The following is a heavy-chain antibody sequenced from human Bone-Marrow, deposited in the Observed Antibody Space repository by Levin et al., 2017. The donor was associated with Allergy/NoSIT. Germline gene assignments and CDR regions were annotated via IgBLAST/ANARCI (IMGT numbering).Heavy chain of an antibody. V-gene: IGHV1-69*06. J-gene: IGHJ3*02. Sequence: SVKVSCKTSGGTFRDDHVSWVRQAPGQGLEWMGGIIPMYGTTDYAEKFQGRVTLTADKSTSTAYLDLSSLRSEDTAVYYCARQSSGHYEAFDIWGQGTLVTVSS. CDR1: GGTFRDDH. CDR2: IIPMYGTT. D-gene: IGHD3-22*01. CDR3: ARQSSGHYEAFDI.